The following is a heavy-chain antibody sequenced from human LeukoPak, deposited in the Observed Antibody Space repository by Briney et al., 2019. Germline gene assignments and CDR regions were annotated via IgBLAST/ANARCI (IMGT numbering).Heavy chain of an antibody. CDR1: GFTFSDYW. V-gene: IGHV3-7*01. CDR3: ARGVPTGVDYFDY. Sequence: PGGSLRLSCAASGFTFSDYWMTWARQAPGRGLEWVAVIKQDGSDKYYVDSLKGRFTISRDNAKNSLYLQMNSLRAEDTAVYYCARGVPTGVDYFDYWGQGTLVTVSS. J-gene: IGHJ4*02. D-gene: IGHD2-8*02. CDR2: IKQDGSDK.